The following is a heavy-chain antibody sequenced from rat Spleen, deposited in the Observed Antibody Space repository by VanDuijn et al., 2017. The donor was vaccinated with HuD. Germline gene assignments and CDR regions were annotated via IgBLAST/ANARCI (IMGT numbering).Heavy chain of an antibody. CDR2: ISSGGGST. Sequence: EVQLVESGGGLVQPGNSLKLSCVASGFSVSTFYMAWVRRAPTKGLEWVTSISSGGGSTYYRDSVKGRFTSSRHNAKSTLYLQMDSLRSEDTATYYCATGRGYWGQGVMVTVSS. CDR1: GFSVSTFY. J-gene: IGHJ2*01. V-gene: IGHV5S23*01. D-gene: IGHD5-1*01. CDR3: ATGRGY.